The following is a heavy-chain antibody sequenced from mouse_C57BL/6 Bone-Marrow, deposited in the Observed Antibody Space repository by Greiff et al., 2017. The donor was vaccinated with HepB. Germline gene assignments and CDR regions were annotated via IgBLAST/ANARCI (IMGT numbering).Heavy chain of an antibody. D-gene: IGHD2-4*01. V-gene: IGHV1-42*01. J-gene: IGHJ3*01. CDR1: GYSFTGYY. Sequence: VQLQQSGPELVKPGASVKISCKASGYSFTGYYMNWVKQSPEKSLEWIGEINPSTGGTTYNQKFKAKATLTVDKSSSTAYMQLKSLTSEDSAVYYCARDYRFAYWCQGTLVTVSA. CDR3: ARDYRFAY. CDR2: INPSTGGT.